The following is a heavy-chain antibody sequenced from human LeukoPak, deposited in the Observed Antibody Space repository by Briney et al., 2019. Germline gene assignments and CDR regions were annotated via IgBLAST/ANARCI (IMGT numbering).Heavy chain of an antibody. CDR2: INHSGST. V-gene: IGHV4-34*01. D-gene: IGHD6-13*01. J-gene: IGHJ4*02. CDR3: ARGLRRAAAFLGY. CDR1: GGSFSGYY. Sequence: SETLSLTCAVYGGSFSGYYWSWIRPPPGKGREWIGEINHSGSTNYNPSLKSRVTISVDTSKNQFSLKLSSVTAADTAVYYCARGLRRAAAFLGYWGQGTLVTVSS.